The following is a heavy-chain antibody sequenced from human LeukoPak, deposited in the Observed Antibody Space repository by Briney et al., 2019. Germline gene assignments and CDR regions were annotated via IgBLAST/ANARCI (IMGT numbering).Heavy chain of an antibody. CDR1: GFNFANHA. J-gene: IGHJ4*02. V-gene: IGHV3-23*01. CDR3: PRKYDSSGYYDY. D-gene: IGHD3-22*01. Sequence: PGGSLRLSCAASGFNFANHAMSWVRQAPGKGLEWVSAISGNGDSAYYADSVKGRFTISRDNSKNTLYLQMDSLRADDTAVYYCPRKYDSSGYYDYWGQGTPVTVSS. CDR2: ISGNGDSA.